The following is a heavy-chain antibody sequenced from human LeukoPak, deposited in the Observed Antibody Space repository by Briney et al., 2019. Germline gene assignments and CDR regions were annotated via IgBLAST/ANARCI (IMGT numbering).Heavy chain of an antibody. D-gene: IGHD2-15*01. Sequence: PGGSLRLSCAASGFTFSDYYMSWIRQAPGEGLEWVSYISSSSSYTNYADSVKGRFTISRDNAKNSLYLQMNSLRAEDTAVYYCARDSLYCSGGSCYWVRAFDIWGQGTMVTVSS. CDR3: ARDSLYCSGGSCYWVRAFDI. CDR2: ISSSSSYT. J-gene: IGHJ3*02. CDR1: GFTFSDYY. V-gene: IGHV3-11*06.